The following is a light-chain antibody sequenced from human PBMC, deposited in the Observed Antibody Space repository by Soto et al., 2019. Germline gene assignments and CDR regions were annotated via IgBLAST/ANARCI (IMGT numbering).Light chain of an antibody. V-gene: IGLV2-14*01. CDR2: QVT. J-gene: IGLJ2*01. Sequence: QSTLTQPASVSGSPGQSITISCTGTSSDVGGYDYVSWYQQHPGKAPRLMIYQVTNRPSGVSDRFSGSKSGNTASLTISGLQAEDEADYYCSSYTTTKDLLFGGGTKLTVL. CDR3: SSYTTTKDLL. CDR1: SSDVGGYDY.